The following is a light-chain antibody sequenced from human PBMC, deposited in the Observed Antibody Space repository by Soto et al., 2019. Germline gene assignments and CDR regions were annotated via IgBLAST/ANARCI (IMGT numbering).Light chain of an antibody. CDR3: CSYAGSNNLV. CDR1: SRDVGTYSL. Sequence: QSVLTQPASVSGSPGQSITISCTGTSRDVGTYSLVSWYQQYPGKAPKLMIYEGSKRPSGVSDRFSGSKSGNTASLTISGLQAEDEADYYCCSYAGSNNLVFGGGTKLTVL. CDR2: EGS. V-gene: IGLV2-23*01. J-gene: IGLJ3*02.